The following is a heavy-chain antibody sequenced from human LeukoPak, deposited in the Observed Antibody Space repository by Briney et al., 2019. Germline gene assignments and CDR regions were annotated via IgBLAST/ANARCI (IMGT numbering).Heavy chain of an antibody. V-gene: IGHV3-23*01. Sequence: PGGSLRLSCTASGFAFGSYAMARVRQAPGKGLEGVAAIGSDYDRVHEDSVKGRFTISRDNSKSTLYLQMDNLRPEDTAVYFCAKSAGVATIYFDSWGQGALVTVSS. J-gene: IGHJ4*02. CDR3: AKSAGVATIYFDS. D-gene: IGHD5-12*01. CDR1: GFAFGSYA. CDR2: IGSDYDR.